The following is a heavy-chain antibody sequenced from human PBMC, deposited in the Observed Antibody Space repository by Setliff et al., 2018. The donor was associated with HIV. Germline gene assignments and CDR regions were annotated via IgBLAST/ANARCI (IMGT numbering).Heavy chain of an antibody. CDR1: GGSISSGGYY. CDR2: IHYSGNT. V-gene: IGHV4-39*01. D-gene: IGHD3-22*01. Sequence: PSETLSLTCTVSGGSISSGGYYWSWIRQHPGKGLEWIGYIHYSGNTYYNPSLKSRVTISVDTSKNQFSLKLSSVTAADTAVYYCARHSITLVVGVPERDDAFDIWGQGTMVTVSS. CDR3: ARHSITLVVGVPERDDAFDI. J-gene: IGHJ3*02.